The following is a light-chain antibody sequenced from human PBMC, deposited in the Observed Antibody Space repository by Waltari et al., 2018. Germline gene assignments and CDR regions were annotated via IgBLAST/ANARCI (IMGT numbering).Light chain of an antibody. CDR3: CSFTSSSTWV. Sequence: QSALTQPASVSGSPGQSITISCTGTATDLGGYNYVSWYQQRPGKAPQLIIFDVSSRPSVISNRFSGSKFGNTASLTISGLQPEDEADYYCCSFTSSSTWVFGGGTKLTVL. J-gene: IGLJ3*02. V-gene: IGLV2-14*01. CDR2: DVS. CDR1: ATDLGGYNY.